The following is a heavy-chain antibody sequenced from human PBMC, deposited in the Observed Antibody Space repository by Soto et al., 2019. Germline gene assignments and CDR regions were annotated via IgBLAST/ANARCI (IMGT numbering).Heavy chain of an antibody. V-gene: IGHV4-59*01. CDR1: GGSISSYY. Sequence: SETLSLTCTVSGGSISSYYWSWIRQPPGKGLEWIGYIYYSGSTNYNPSLKSRVTISVDTSKNQFSLKLSSVTAADTAVYYCARSRTTVTPSCFQQWGQGTRITVSS. CDR3: ARSRTTVTPSCFQQ. D-gene: IGHD4-17*01. J-gene: IGHJ1*01. CDR2: IYYSGST.